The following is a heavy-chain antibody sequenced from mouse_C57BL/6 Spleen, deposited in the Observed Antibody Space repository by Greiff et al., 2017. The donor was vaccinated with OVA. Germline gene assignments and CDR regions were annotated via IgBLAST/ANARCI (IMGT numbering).Heavy chain of an antibody. V-gene: IGHV1-66*01. CDR3: ARGNSNYFDY. J-gene: IGHJ2*01. Sequence: VQLQESGPELVKPGASVKISCKASGYSFTSYYIHWVKQRPGQGLEWIGWIYPGSGNTKYNEKFKGKATLTADTSSSTAYMQLSSLTSEDSAVYYCARGNSNYFDYWGQGTTLTVSS. CDR2: IYPGSGNT. CDR1: GYSFTSYY. D-gene: IGHD2-5*01.